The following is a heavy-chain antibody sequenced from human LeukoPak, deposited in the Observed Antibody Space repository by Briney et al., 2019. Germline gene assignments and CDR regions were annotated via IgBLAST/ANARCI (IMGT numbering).Heavy chain of an antibody. CDR1: GFTFKTYS. CDR2: ISTTSKSI. V-gene: IGHV3-48*04. D-gene: IGHD4-17*01. J-gene: IGHJ4*02. CDR3: AREDLDYGDPVD. Sequence: GGSLRLSCAASGFTFKTYSMNWVRQAPGKGLEWVSYISTTSKSIYYADSVKGRFTISRDNAKNSLYLQMNSLRAEDTAVYYCAREDLDYGDPVDWGQGTLVTVSS.